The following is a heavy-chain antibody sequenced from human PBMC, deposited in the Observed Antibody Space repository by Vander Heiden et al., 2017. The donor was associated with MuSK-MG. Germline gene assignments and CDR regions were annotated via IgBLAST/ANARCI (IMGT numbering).Heavy chain of an antibody. J-gene: IGHJ4*02. CDR1: GGSISSSSYY. D-gene: IGHD6-19*01. CDR3: ARHDLYSSGWPTFDD. V-gene: IGHV4-39*01. Sequence: TCTVSGGSISSSSYYWGWIRQPPGKGLEWIGSIYYSGSTYYNPSLKSRVTISVDTAKNQFSLKLSSVTTADTAVYYCARHDLYSSGWPTFDDWGQGTLVTVSS. CDR2: IYYSGST.